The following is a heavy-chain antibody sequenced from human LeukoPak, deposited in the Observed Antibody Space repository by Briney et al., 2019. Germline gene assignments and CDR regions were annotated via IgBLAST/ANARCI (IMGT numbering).Heavy chain of an antibody. V-gene: IGHV3-21*01. Sequence: GGSLRLSCAASGFNFSTYAMHWIRQAPGKGLEWVSSISSDSNYIYYADSLKGRFTISRDNAKNSLYLQMISLRAEDTAVYYCARVAFGLYVMDVWGQGTTVTVSS. CDR3: ARVAFGLYVMDV. D-gene: IGHD3/OR15-3a*01. CDR1: GFNFSTYA. CDR2: ISSDSNYI. J-gene: IGHJ6*02.